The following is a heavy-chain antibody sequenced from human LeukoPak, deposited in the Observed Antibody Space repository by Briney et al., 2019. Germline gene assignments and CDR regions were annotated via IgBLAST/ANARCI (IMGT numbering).Heavy chain of an antibody. D-gene: IGHD3-10*01. Sequence: ASVKVSCTTSGYSFTGYFTHWVRQAPGQGPEWMGWINPRGGSTRYSQKFQGRVTMTRDTSISTLYMELTSLTFDDTAVYYCARGCDWFGELLCYWGQGTLVTVSS. CDR3: ARGCDWFGELLCY. CDR1: GYSFTGYF. J-gene: IGHJ4*02. CDR2: INPRGGST. V-gene: IGHV1-2*02.